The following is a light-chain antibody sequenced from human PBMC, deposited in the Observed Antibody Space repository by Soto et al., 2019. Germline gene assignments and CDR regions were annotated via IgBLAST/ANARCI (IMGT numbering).Light chain of an antibody. CDR1: ETISNNY. Sequence: EIVLTQSPGTLSLSPGERATLSCSASETISNNYVAWYQQRPGQAPRLLIYLASNRAAGVPDRFRGSGSGADFNLTISRLEPEDFAVYVCQQYGSSPWTFGQGTKVDIK. J-gene: IGKJ1*01. V-gene: IGKV3-20*01. CDR3: QQYGSSPWT. CDR2: LAS.